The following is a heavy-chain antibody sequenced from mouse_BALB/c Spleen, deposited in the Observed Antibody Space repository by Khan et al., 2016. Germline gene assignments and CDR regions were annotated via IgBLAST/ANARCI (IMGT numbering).Heavy chain of an antibody. Sequence: EVELQESGPGLVKPSQSLSLTCTVTGYSITSGYGWNWIRQFPGNKLEWMGYISYSGSTNYNPSLKSRISITRDTSKNQFFLQLNSVNTEDTATYYCARTARIKYWGQGTTLTVSS. CDR1: GYSITSGYG. J-gene: IGHJ2*01. V-gene: IGHV3-2*02. D-gene: IGHD1-2*01. CDR3: ARTARIKY. CDR2: ISYSGST.